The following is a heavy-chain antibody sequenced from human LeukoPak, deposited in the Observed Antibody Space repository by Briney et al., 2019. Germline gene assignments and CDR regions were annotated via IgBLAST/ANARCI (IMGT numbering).Heavy chain of an antibody. Sequence: GGSLRLSCAASGFTFSSYSMNWVRQAPGKGLEWVSAISGSGGSTYYADSVKGRFTISRDNSKNTLYLQMNSLRAEDTAVYYCAKSREGWPYAFDIWGQGTMVTVSS. CDR2: ISGSGGST. J-gene: IGHJ3*02. D-gene: IGHD6-19*01. V-gene: IGHV3-23*01. CDR1: GFTFSSYS. CDR3: AKSREGWPYAFDI.